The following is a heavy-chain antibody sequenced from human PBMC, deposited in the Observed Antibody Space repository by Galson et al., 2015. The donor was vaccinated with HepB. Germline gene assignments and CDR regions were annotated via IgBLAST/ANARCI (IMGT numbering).Heavy chain of an antibody. V-gene: IGHV4-59*08. CDR1: GGSISSYY. J-gene: IGHJ4*02. CDR2: IYYSGST. D-gene: IGHD3-10*01. CDR3: ARGSTYYYGSESYLDY. Sequence: LSLTCTVSGGSISSYYWSWIRQPPGKGLEWIGYIYYSGSTNYNPSLKSRVTISVDTSRNQFSLKLSSVTAADTAVYYCARGSTYYYGSESYLDYWGQGTLVTVSS.